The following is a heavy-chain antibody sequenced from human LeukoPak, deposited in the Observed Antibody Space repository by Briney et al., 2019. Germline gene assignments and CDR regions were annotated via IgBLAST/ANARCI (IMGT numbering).Heavy chain of an antibody. CDR3: ARALLYYYDSSGYYYDAYYFDY. J-gene: IGHJ4*02. D-gene: IGHD3-22*01. CDR1: GFTFSDYY. Sequence: GGSLRLSCAASGFTFSDYYMSWIRQAPGKGLEWVSYISSSGSTIYYADSVKGRFTISRDNAKNSLYLQMNSLRAEDTAVYYCARALLYYYDSSGYYYDAYYFDYWGQGTLVTVSS. V-gene: IGHV3-11*01. CDR2: ISSSGSTI.